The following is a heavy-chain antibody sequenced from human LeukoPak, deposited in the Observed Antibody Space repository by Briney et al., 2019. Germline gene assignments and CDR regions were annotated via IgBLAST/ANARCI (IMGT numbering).Heavy chain of an antibody. V-gene: IGHV4-31*03. CDR1: GVSISRGGYY. Sequence: TSQTLSLTCNVSGVSISRGGYYWSWIRQHPGKGLEWIGYINHSGGTSYSPSLNTRVTISADTSQSLFSLRLNSVTAADTAVYYCASHLDTTGYDYVDYWGQGTLVTVSS. CDR2: INHSGGT. D-gene: IGHD3-9*01. CDR3: ASHLDTTGYDYVDY. J-gene: IGHJ4*02.